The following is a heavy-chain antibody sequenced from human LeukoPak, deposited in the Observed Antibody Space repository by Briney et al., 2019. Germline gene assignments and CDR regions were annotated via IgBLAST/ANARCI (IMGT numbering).Heavy chain of an antibody. D-gene: IGHD2-15*01. CDR2: IYYSGST. V-gene: IGHV4-31*03. J-gene: IGHJ4*02. Sequence: SETLSLTCTVSGGSISSGGYYWSWIRQHPGKGLEWIGYIYYSGSTYYNPSLKSRVTISVDTSKNQFSLKLRSVTAADTAVYYCARDCSGGSCFSGPFEYWGQGTLVTVSS. CDR3: ARDCSGGSCFSGPFEY. CDR1: GGSISSGGYY.